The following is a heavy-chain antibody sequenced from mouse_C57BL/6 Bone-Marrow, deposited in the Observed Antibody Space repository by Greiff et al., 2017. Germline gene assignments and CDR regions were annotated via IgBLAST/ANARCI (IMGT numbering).Heavy chain of an antibody. J-gene: IGHJ3*01. Sequence: EVQLVESGPGLVKPSQSLSLTCSVTGYSITSGYYWNWIRQFPGNKLEWMGYISYDGSNNYNPSLKNRISITRDTSKNQFFLKLNSVTTEDTATYYCARGAYGIFAYWGQGTLVTVSA. CDR1: GYSITSGYY. CDR2: ISYDGSN. D-gene: IGHD2-1*01. CDR3: ARGAYGIFAY. V-gene: IGHV3-6*01.